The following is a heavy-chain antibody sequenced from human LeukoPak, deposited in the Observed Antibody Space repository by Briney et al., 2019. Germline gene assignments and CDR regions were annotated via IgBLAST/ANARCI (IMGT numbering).Heavy chain of an antibody. Sequence: PSETLSLTCAVYGGSFSGYYWSWIRQPPGKGLEWIGEINHSGTTNYNPSLKSRVTISLDTSKNQFSLKVSSVTAADTAVYYCARAVQMERPPPLIGYYYMDVWGKGTTVTVSS. CDR1: GGSFSGYY. J-gene: IGHJ6*03. D-gene: IGHD1-1*01. CDR2: INHSGTT. V-gene: IGHV4-34*01. CDR3: ARAVQMERPPPLIGYYYMDV.